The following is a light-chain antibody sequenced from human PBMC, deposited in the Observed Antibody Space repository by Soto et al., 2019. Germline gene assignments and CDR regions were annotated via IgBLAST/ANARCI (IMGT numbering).Light chain of an antibody. V-gene: IGKV3-20*01. CDR1: QGVSNNF. CDR2: GPS. Sequence: EIVMTQSPATLSLSPGERATLSCRASQGVSNNFLASYQHRPGQAPSLLIYGPSTRATGIPDRFSGSGSGTDFTLTTSRLEPADFAVYYCQQYDNSPSWTFGQGTKVDIK. CDR3: QQYDNSPSWT. J-gene: IGKJ1*01.